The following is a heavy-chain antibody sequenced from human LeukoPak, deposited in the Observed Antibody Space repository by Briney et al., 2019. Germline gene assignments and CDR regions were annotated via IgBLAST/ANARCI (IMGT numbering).Heavy chain of an antibody. CDR2: INRGGST. CDR1: GDSFSGFY. J-gene: IGHJ5*02. CDR3: ARERASNNYNNWFDP. Sequence: SETLSLTCAVYGDSFSGFYWSWIRQPPGKGLEWIGEINRGGSTNYNPSLKSRVTISLDTSVNQFFLRLSPVTAADAGVYYCARERASNNYNNWFDPWGQGTLVTVSS. D-gene: IGHD4-11*01. V-gene: IGHV4-34*01.